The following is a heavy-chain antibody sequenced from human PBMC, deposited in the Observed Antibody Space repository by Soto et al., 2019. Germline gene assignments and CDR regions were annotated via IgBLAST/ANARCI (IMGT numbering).Heavy chain of an antibody. CDR1: GFTFSSYA. D-gene: IGHD6-6*01. J-gene: IGHJ4*02. V-gene: IGHV3-23*01. CDR3: ANWGRAARHTLVDY. Sequence: PGGSLRLSCAASGFTFSSYAMSWVRQAPGKGLEWVSAISGSGGSTYYADSVKGRFTISRDNSKNTLYLQMNSLRAEDTAVYYCANWGRAARHTLVDYWGQGTLVTVSS. CDR2: ISGSGGST.